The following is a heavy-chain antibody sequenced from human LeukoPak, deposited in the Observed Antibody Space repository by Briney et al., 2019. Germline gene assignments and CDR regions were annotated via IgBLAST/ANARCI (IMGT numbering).Heavy chain of an antibody. D-gene: IGHD5-12*01. CDR2: ISAYNGNT. CDR1: GYTFTSYG. Sequence: ASVKVSCKASGYTFTSYGISWVRQAPGQGLEWMGWISAYNGNTNYAQKLQGRVTMTTDTSTSTAYMELRSLRSDDTAVYYCARDPTSGYDFGGDHYYFDYWGQGTLVTVSS. CDR3: ARDPTSGYDFGGDHYYFDY. V-gene: IGHV1-18*01. J-gene: IGHJ4*02.